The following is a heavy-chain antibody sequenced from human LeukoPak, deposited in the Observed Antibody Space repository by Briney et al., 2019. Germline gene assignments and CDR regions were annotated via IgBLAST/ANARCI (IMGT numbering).Heavy chain of an antibody. CDR3: ARAVHEWFGELFQPHYYYYGMDV. CDR1: GFTFSSYA. D-gene: IGHD3-10*01. V-gene: IGHV3-21*01. J-gene: IGHJ6*02. CDR2: ISSSSTYI. Sequence: PGGSLRLSCAASGFTFSSYAMSWVRQAPGKGLEWVSSISSSSTYIYYADSVKGRFTISRDNSKNTLYLQMNSLRAEDTAVYYCARAVHEWFGELFQPHYYYYGMDVWGQGTTVTVSS.